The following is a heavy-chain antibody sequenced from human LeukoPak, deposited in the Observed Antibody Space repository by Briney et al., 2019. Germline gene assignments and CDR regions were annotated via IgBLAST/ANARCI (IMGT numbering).Heavy chain of an antibody. CDR2: INPNSGGT. J-gene: IGHJ1*01. CDR1: GYTFTGYY. V-gene: IGHV1-2*02. CDR3: ARVGSSGWYHYFQH. Sequence: GASVKVSCKASGYTFTGYYMHWVRQAPGQGLEWMGWINPNSGGTNYAQKFQGRVTMTRDTSISTAYMELSRLRSDDTAVYYCARVGSSGWYHYFQHWGQGTLVTVSS. D-gene: IGHD6-19*01.